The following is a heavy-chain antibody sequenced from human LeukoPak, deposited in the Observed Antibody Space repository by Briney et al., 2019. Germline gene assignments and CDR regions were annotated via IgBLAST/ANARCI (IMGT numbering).Heavy chain of an antibody. Sequence: SETLSLTCTVSGASISSDSNYWAWVRQPPGKGLQWILGIYQNGSHIYSPSHMRPVSISIDTSKNEFSLKLSSVTVTDTALYYCARDISIGWFYSWGQGTLVSVSS. J-gene: IGHJ5*01. CDR3: ARDISIGWFYS. CDR1: GASISSDSNY. V-gene: IGHV4-39*07. D-gene: IGHD3-3*02. CDR2: IYQNGSH.